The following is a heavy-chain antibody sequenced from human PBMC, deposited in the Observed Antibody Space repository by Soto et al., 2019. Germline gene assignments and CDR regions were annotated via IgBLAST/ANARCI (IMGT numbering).Heavy chain of an antibody. J-gene: IGHJ6*02. CDR3: ASPQLRYFDWLHPRRGMDV. Sequence: GASVKVSCKASGGTFSSYAISWVRQAPGQGLEWMGGIIPIFGTANYAQKFQGRVTITADESTSTAYMELSSLRSEDTAVYYCASPQLRYFDWLHPRRGMDVWRQGTTVTVSS. CDR2: IIPIFGTA. CDR1: GGTFSSYA. V-gene: IGHV1-69*13. D-gene: IGHD3-9*01.